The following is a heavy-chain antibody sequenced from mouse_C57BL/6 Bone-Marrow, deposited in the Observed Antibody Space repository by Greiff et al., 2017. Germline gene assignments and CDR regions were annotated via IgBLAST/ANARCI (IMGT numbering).Heavy chain of an antibody. CDR3: ARSLIYYYGTYAMDN. Sequence: QVQLQQPGAELVKPGASVKLSCKASGYTFTSYWMQWVKQRPGQGLEWIGEIDPSDSYTNYNQKFKGKATLTVDTSSSTAYMQLSCLTSEDSAVYYCARSLIYYYGTYAMDNWGQGTSVTVSS. CDR1: GYTFTSYW. J-gene: IGHJ4*01. D-gene: IGHD1-1*01. V-gene: IGHV1-50*01. CDR2: IDPSDSYT.